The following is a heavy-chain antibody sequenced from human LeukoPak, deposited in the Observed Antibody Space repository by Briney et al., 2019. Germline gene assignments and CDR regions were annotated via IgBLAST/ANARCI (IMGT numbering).Heavy chain of an antibody. V-gene: IGHV3-48*03. Sequence: PGGSLRLSCAASGFTFSSYEMNWVRQAPGKGLEWVSYISTSGSTIYYAHSVKGRFTISRDNAKNSLYLQMNSLRAKDTAVYYCARLRGFTYFDYWGQGTLVTVSS. CDR2: ISTSGSTI. CDR1: GFTFSSYE. J-gene: IGHJ4*02. D-gene: IGHD3-10*01. CDR3: ARLRGFTYFDY.